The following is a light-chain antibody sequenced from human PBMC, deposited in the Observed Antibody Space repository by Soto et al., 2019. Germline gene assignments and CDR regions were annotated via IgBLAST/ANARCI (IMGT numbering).Light chain of an antibody. V-gene: IGLV1-44*01. Sequence: QAVVTQPSSVSGTPGLRVTISCSGSDSNIGSNTVNWYQQLPGAAPQLLIYTNFQRPSGIPDRFSGSKSVTSASLAISGLQSEDEAHYYCAVWDDSLNGWAFGGGTKLTVL. CDR2: TNF. CDR1: DSNIGSNT. CDR3: AVWDDSLNGWA. J-gene: IGLJ2*01.